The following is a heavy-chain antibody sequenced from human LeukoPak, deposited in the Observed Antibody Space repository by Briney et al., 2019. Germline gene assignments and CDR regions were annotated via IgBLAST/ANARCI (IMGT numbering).Heavy chain of an antibody. D-gene: IGHD6-6*01. V-gene: IGHV1-46*01. CDR2: INPRGGSA. CDR1: GYTFTSFF. CDR3: ARMWAARRIYYFDF. Sequence: ASVKVSCKASGYTFTSFFMHWVRQAPGQGLEWMGIINPRGGSATSAQKFQGRVTMTRDTSTSTVYMDLSSLRSEDTAVYYCARMWAARRIYYFDFWGQGTLVTVSS. J-gene: IGHJ4*02.